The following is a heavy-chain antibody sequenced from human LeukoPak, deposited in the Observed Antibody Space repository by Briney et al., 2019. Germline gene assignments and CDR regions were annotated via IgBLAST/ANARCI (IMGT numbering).Heavy chain of an antibody. J-gene: IGHJ4*02. CDR3: ARESEGGTTIDF. V-gene: IGHV3-48*02. CDR1: GFTFSRYS. D-gene: IGHD1-1*01. Sequence: PGGSLRLSCAAPGFTFSRYSINWGRQAPGEGVGWVSYISNSRSTIYYANSVKGRFTISRDNANNSLFLQMNSLRDEDTAVYYCARESEGGTTIDFWGQGTLVTVSS. CDR2: ISNSRSTI.